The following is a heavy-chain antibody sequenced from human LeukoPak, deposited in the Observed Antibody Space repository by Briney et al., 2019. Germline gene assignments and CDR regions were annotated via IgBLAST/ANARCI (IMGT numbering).Heavy chain of an antibody. J-gene: IGHJ6*02. CDR3: GRGGYDMYD. Sequence: GGSLRLSCAASGFSFSYYNMSWARQAPGKGLEWVSTINRDGPTFHADSVKGRFTISRDNSRNTLYLQMNSLRAEDTAVYYCGRGGYDMYDWGQGTTVSVSS. D-gene: IGHD2-2*01. CDR2: INRDGPT. CDR1: GFSFSYYN. V-gene: IGHV3-66*01.